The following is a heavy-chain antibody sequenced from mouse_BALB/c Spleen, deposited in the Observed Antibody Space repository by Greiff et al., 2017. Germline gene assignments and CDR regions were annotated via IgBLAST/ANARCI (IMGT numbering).Heavy chain of an antibody. CDR1: GYTFTSYW. Sequence: QVQLQQPGADLVKPGASVKLSCTASGYTFTSYWMHWVKQRPGQGLEWIGEINPSNGRTNYNEKFKSKATLTVDKSSSTAYMQLSSLTSEDSAVYCCARGRNYDFDYWGQGTTLTVSS. V-gene: IGHV1S81*02. CDR3: ARGRNYDFDY. D-gene: IGHD2-1*01. CDR2: INPSNGRT. J-gene: IGHJ2*01.